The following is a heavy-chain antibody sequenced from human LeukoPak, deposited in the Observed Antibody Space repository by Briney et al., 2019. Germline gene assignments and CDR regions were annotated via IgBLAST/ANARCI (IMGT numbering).Heavy chain of an antibody. CDR2: IKQDGSEK. V-gene: IGHV3-7*03. D-gene: IGHD2/OR15-2a*01. Sequence: PGGSLRLSCAVSGFTFSSYWMSWVRQAPGKGLEWVANIKQDGSEKYYVDSVKGRFTISRDNAKNSLYLQMNSLKTEDTAVYYCTTSTVQDYWGQGTLVTVSS. CDR1: GFTFSSYW. J-gene: IGHJ4*02. CDR3: TTSTVQDY.